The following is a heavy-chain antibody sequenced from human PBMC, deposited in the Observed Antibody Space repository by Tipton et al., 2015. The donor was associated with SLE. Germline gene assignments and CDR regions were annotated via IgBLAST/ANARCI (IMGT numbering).Heavy chain of an antibody. CDR2: IYYRGST. V-gene: IGHV4-59*11. CDR3: ARVNYCGGDCYIDAFDI. D-gene: IGHD2-21*01. Sequence: TLSLTCTVSGGSISSHYWSWIRQPPGKGLEWIGYIYYRGSTNYNPPLKSRVTISVDTSKNQFSLKLSSVTAADTAVYYCARVNYCGGDCYIDAFDIWGQGTMVTVSS. J-gene: IGHJ3*02. CDR1: GGSISSHY.